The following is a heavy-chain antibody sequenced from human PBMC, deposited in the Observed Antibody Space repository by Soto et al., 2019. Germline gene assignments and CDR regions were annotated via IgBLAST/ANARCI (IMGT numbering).Heavy chain of an antibody. Sequence: EVQLVESGGGLVQPGGSLRLSCAASGFTFSSYAMHWVRQAPGKGLEYVSTINRNGGSTYYANSVKGRFTISRDNSKNTLDRQMGSLRAEDMAVYYCARGGSDYYFDYWGQGTLVTVSS. CDR3: ARGGSDYYFDY. CDR1: GFTFSSYA. CDR2: INRNGGST. V-gene: IGHV3-64*01. D-gene: IGHD2-21*02. J-gene: IGHJ4*02.